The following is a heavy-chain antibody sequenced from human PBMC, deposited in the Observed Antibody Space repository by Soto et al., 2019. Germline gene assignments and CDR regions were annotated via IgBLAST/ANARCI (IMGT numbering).Heavy chain of an antibody. V-gene: IGHV4-38-2*02. CDR1: GYSISSGPY. Sequence: SETLSLTCTVSGYSISSGPYWAWIRQPPGKGPEWIASIYHGGTTFYNPSLKSRITISVDTSNNQFSLKLTSVTAADTAVYYCSRVHVMVVAGSTFDYWGHGTLVTVSS. D-gene: IGHD6-19*01. CDR2: IYHGGTT. J-gene: IGHJ4*01. CDR3: SRVHVMVVAGSTFDY.